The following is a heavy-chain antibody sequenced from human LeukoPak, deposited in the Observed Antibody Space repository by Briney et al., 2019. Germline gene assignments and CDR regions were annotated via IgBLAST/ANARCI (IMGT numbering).Heavy chain of an antibody. CDR1: GDSVSSGSYY. CDR3: ARDEGYCSRTSCYGASKGMDV. Sequence: SETLSLTCTVSGDSVSSGSYYWSWIRQPPGKGLEWIGYIYYSGSTNYNPSLKSRVTISIDTSKNQFSLKLNSVTAADTAVYYCARDEGYCSRTSCYGASKGMDVWGQGTAVIVSS. CDR2: IYYSGST. V-gene: IGHV4-61*01. D-gene: IGHD2-2*01. J-gene: IGHJ6*02.